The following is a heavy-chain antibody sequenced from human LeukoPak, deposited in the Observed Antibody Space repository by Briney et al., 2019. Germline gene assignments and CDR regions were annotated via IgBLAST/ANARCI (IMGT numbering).Heavy chain of an antibody. J-gene: IGHJ5*02. CDR1: GYSISSGYY. Sequence: SETRSLTCTVSGYSISSGYYWGWIRQPPGKGLEWIGSIYHSGSTYYNPSLKSRVTISVDTSKNQFSLKLSSVTAADTAVYYCARLVSGLAAAGPHNWFDPWGQGTLVTVSS. V-gene: IGHV4-38-2*02. CDR3: ARLVSGLAAAGPHNWFDP. CDR2: IYHSGST. D-gene: IGHD6-13*01.